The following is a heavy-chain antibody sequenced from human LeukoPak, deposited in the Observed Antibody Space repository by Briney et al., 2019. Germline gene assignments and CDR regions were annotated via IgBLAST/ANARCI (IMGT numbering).Heavy chain of an antibody. D-gene: IGHD4-23*01. V-gene: IGHV4-61*01. CDR2: IYYSGST. Sequence: SETLSLTCTVSGGSVSSGSYYWSWIRQPPGKGPEWIGYIYYSGSTNYNPSLKSRVTISVDTSKNQFSLKLSSVTAADTAVYYCARNPLYGGNAFDYWGQGTLVTVSS. CDR3: ARNPLYGGNAFDY. J-gene: IGHJ4*02. CDR1: GGSVSSGSYY.